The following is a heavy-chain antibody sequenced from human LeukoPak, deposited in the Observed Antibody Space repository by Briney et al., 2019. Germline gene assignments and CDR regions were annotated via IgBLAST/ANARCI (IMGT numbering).Heavy chain of an antibody. D-gene: IGHD1-26*01. V-gene: IGHV4-30-2*01. J-gene: IGHJ3*02. CDR3: ASPTLVGPYAFDI. Sequence: PSETLSLTCAVSGGSISSGGYSWSWIRQPPGKGLEWIGYIYHSGSTYYNPSLKSRVTISVDRSKNQFSLKLSSVTAADTAVYYCASPTLVGPYAFDIWGQGTMVTVSS. CDR1: GGSISSGGYS. CDR2: IYHSGST.